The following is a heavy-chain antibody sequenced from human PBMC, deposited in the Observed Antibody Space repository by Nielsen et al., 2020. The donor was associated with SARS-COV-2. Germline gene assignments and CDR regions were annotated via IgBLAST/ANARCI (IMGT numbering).Heavy chain of an antibody. Sequence: SVKVSCKASGGTFSSYAISWVRQAPGQGLEWMGGIIPIFGTANYAQKFQGRVTITADESTSTAYMELSSLRSEDTAVYYCAREGSWLRFIDYWGQGTLVTVSS. J-gene: IGHJ4*02. CDR1: GGTFSSYA. D-gene: IGHD5-12*01. CDR2: IIPIFGTA. V-gene: IGHV1-69*13. CDR3: AREGSWLRFIDY.